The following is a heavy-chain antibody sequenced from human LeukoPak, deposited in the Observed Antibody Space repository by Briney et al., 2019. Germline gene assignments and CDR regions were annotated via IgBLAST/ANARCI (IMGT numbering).Heavy chain of an antibody. Sequence: PGGSLRLSCAASGFTFSVYAMHWVRQAPGKGLEWVAVISYDGSNKYYADSVKGRFTISRDSSKNTLYLQMNSLRAEDTAVYYCARETPSYYDSSGSFDYWGQGTLVTVSS. V-gene: IGHV3-30*14. CDR3: ARETPSYYDSSGSFDY. CDR2: ISYDGSNK. J-gene: IGHJ4*02. CDR1: GFTFSVYA. D-gene: IGHD3-22*01.